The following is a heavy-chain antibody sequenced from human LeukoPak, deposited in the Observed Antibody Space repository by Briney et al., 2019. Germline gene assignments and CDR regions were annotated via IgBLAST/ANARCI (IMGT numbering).Heavy chain of an antibody. Sequence: ASVKVSCKASGYTFTAYYLHWVRQAPGQGPEWLGWIDPNSGGTKYAQKFQGRVTMTRDTFISTAYMELSRLGSGDTALYYCTRVSSYIAADYWGQGSLVTVSS. CDR2: IDPNSGGT. J-gene: IGHJ4*02. D-gene: IGHD6-13*01. V-gene: IGHV1-2*02. CDR1: GYTFTAYY. CDR3: TRVSSYIAADY.